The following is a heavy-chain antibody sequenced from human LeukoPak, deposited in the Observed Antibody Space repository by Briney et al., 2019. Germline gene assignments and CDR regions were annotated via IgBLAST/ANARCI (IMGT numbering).Heavy chain of an antibody. CDR2: INHSGSI. J-gene: IGHJ4*02. D-gene: IGHD3-10*01. V-gene: IGHV4-34*01. Sequence: PSETLSLTCAVYGGSFRGYYWSWIRQPPGKGLEWIGEINHSGSINYNPSLNSRVTISVDTSKNQFSLKLSSVTAADTAVYYCARGHYYGSGREFDYWGQGTLVTVSS. CDR3: ARGHYYGSGREFDY. CDR1: GGSFRGYY.